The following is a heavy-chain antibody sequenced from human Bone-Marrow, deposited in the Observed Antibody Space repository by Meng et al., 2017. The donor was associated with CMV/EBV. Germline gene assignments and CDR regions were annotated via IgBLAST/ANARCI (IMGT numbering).Heavy chain of an antibody. Sequence: KVSCKGSGYSFTSYWIAWVRQMPGKGLEWMGIIYPGDSDTRYSPSFQGQVTISADKSISTAYLQWSSLKASDTAMYYCPRKAKRNTGFDPWGQGTLATVPS. D-gene: IGHD1-14*01. CDR2: IYPGDSDT. CDR1: GYSFTSYW. CDR3: PRKAKRNTGFDP. V-gene: IGHV5-51*01. J-gene: IGHJ5*02.